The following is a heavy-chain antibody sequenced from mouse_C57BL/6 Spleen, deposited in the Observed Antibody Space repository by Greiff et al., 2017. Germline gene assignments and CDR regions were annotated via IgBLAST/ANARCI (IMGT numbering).Heavy chain of an antibody. V-gene: IGHV1-26*01. CDR1: GYTFTDYY. CDR3: ARKVAEDY. J-gene: IGHJ2*01. CDR2: INPNNGGT. Sequence: EVQLQQSGPELVKPGASVKISCKASGYTFTDYYMNWVKQSHGKSLEWIGDINPNNGGTSYNQKFKGKATLTVDKSSSTAYMELRSLTSEDSAVYYCARKVAEDYWGQGTTLTVSS. D-gene: IGHD1-1*01.